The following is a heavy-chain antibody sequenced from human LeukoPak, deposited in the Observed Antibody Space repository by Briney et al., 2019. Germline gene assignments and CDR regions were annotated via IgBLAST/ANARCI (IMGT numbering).Heavy chain of an antibody. CDR3: ARLGGGSYYRHFDY. Sequence: SETLSLTCTVSGGSISSYYWSWIRHPPGKGLEWIGYIYYTGSTNYNPSLKSRVTISVDTSKNQFSLTLSSVTVADTAVYYCARLGGGSYYRHFDYWGQGILVTVSS. D-gene: IGHD1-26*01. CDR1: GGSISSYY. J-gene: IGHJ4*02. V-gene: IGHV4-59*01. CDR2: IYYTGST.